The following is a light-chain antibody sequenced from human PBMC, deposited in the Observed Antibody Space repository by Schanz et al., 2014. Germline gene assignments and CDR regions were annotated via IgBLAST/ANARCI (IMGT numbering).Light chain of an antibody. Sequence: QSVLTQSPSASGTPGQRVTISCSGSSSNIGSRTVSWYQQLPGTAPKLLMYSNDQRPSGVPDRFSGSKSGTSASLAISGLQSEDEADYYCAAWDDSLNGWVFGGGTKVTVL. J-gene: IGLJ3*02. CDR2: SND. V-gene: IGLV1-44*01. CDR1: SSNIGSRT. CDR3: AAWDDSLNGWV.